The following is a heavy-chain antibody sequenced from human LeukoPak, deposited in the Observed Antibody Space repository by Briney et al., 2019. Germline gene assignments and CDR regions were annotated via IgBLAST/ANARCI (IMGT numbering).Heavy chain of an antibody. V-gene: IGHV1-24*01. CDR1: GYTLTVLS. D-gene: IGHD6-13*01. CDR2: FDPEDGET. J-gene: IGHJ5*02. CDR3: ATDLSIAAAGTRWFDP. Sequence: ASVKVSCKVSGYTLTVLSMHWVRQAPGKGLEWMGGFDPEDGETIYAQKFQGRVTMTEDTSTDTAYMELSSLRSEDTAVYYYATDLSIAAAGTRWFDPWGQGTLVTVSS.